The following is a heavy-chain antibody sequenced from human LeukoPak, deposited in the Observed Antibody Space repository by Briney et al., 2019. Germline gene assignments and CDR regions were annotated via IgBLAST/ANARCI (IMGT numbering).Heavy chain of an antibody. CDR2: ISYDGSNK. CDR1: GFTFSSYA. V-gene: IGHV3-30*04. J-gene: IGHJ6*04. D-gene: IGHD2-8*01. Sequence: GGSLRLSCAASGFTFSSYAMHWVRQAPGKGLEWVAVISYDGSNKYYADSVKGRFTISRDNSKNTLYLQMNSLRAEDTAVYYCARHRGSVFEGYMDVWGKGTTVTVSS. CDR3: ARHRGSVFEGYMDV.